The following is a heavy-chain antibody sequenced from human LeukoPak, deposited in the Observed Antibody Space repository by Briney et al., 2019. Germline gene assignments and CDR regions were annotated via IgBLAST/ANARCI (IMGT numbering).Heavy chain of an antibody. V-gene: IGHV3-NL1*01. Sequence: GGSLRLSCAASGFSFSSSGMNWVRQAPGKGLEWVAFIGTDTRTTHYADSVKGRFTISRDNSKNTLYLQMNSLRAEDTAVYYCAKDSRHQTYYFDYWGQGTLVTVSS. CDR2: IGTDTRTT. CDR1: GFSFSSSG. CDR3: AKDSRHQTYYFDY. J-gene: IGHJ4*02. D-gene: IGHD2-2*01.